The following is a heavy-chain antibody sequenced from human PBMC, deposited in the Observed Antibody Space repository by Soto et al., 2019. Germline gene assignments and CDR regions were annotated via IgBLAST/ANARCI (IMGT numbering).Heavy chain of an antibody. CDR1: GYSFTSYW. CDR3: ARQDIVVVPAARMGGMDV. CDR2: IYPGDSDT. J-gene: IGHJ6*02. V-gene: IGHV5-51*01. D-gene: IGHD2-2*01. Sequence: GESLKISCKGSGYSFTSYWIGWVRQMPGKGLEWMGIIYPGDSDTRYSPTFQGQVTISADKSISTAYLQWSSLKASDTAMYYCARQDIVVVPAARMGGMDVWGQGTTVTVSS.